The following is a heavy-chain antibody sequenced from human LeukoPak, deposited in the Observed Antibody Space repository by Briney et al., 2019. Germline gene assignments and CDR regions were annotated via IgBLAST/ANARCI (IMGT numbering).Heavy chain of an antibody. V-gene: IGHV4-34*01. CDR2: INHSGST. CDR3: AREGNGGKVVAFDI. CDR1: GGSFSGYY. D-gene: IGHD4-23*01. Sequence: PSETLSLTCAVYGGSFSGYYWSWIRQPPGKGLEWIGEINHSGSTNYNPSLKSRVTISVDTSKNQFPLKLSSVTAADTAVYYCAREGNGGKVVAFDIWGQGTMVTVSS. J-gene: IGHJ3*02.